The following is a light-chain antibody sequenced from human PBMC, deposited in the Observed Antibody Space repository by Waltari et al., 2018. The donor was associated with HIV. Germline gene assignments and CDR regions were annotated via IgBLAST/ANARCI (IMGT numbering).Light chain of an antibody. CDR3: QQYYNFPVT. Sequence: DIQMTQSPSTLSASIGDRVSFTCRASQNIGNWLAWYQQKPGKAPNLLISKASNLESGVPASFSGSGSGTHFTLTISGLRPDDFASYYCQQYYNFPVTFGQGTKLELK. V-gene: IGKV1-5*03. J-gene: IGKJ2*01. CDR1: QNIGNW. CDR2: KAS.